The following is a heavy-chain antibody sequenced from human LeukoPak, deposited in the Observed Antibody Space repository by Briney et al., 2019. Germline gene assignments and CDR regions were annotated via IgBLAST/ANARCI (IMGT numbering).Heavy chain of an antibody. V-gene: IGHV3-9*03. CDR2: ISWNSGSI. J-gene: IGHJ3*02. D-gene: IGHD3-10*01. CDR3: AKVGSGSRRDTFGAFDI. CDR1: GFTFDDYA. Sequence: GGSLRLSCAASGFTFDDYAMHWVRQAPGKGLEWVSGISWNSGSIGYADSVKGRFTISRDNAKNSLYLQMNSLRAEDMALYYCAKVGSGSRRDTFGAFDIWGQGTMVTVSS.